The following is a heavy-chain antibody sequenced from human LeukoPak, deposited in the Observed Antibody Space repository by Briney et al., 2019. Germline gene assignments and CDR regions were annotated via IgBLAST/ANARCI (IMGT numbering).Heavy chain of an antibody. CDR3: ARAMDTAMVPGY. J-gene: IGHJ4*02. V-gene: IGHV3-30*04. D-gene: IGHD5-18*01. CDR2: ISYDGSNK. Sequence: GRSLRLTCAASGFTFSSYAMHWVRQAPGKGLEWAAVISYDGSNKYYADSVKGRFTISRDNSKNTLYLQMSSLRAEDTAVYYCARAMDTAMVPGYWGQGTLVTVSS. CDR1: GFTFSSYA.